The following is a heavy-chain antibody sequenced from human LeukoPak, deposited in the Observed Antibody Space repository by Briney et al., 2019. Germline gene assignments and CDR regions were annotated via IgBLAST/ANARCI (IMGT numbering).Heavy chain of an antibody. Sequence: SETLSLTCTVSGGSISSYYWSWIRQPPGKGLEWIGYIYYSGSTNYNPSLKSRVTISVDTSKNQFSLKLSSVTAADTAVYYCVRGRLDYYDSSGYYTPFDYWGQGTLVTVSS. CDR2: IYYSGST. J-gene: IGHJ4*02. CDR1: GGSISSYY. CDR3: VRGRLDYYDSSGYYTPFDY. V-gene: IGHV4-59*01. D-gene: IGHD3-22*01.